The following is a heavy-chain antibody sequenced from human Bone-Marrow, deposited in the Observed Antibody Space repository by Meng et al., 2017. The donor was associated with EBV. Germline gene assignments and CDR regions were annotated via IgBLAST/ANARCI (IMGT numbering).Heavy chain of an antibody. CDR1: GGTFSSYA. CDR2: IIPIFGTA. V-gene: IGHV1-69*01. D-gene: IGHD3-22*01. J-gene: IGHJ4*02. CDR3: ARQEDYYDSSGYPFDY. Sequence: QVQLVESGAEGKKPGSSVKVSCKASGGTFSSYAISWVRQAPGQGLEWMGGIIPIFGTANYAQKFQGRVTITADESTSTAYMELSSLRSEDTAVYYCARQEDYYDSSGYPFDYWGQGTLVTVSS.